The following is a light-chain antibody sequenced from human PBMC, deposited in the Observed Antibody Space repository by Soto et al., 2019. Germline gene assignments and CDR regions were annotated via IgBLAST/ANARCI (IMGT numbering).Light chain of an antibody. V-gene: IGKV3-15*01. Sequence: DIVMTQSPATLSVSPGERATLSCRASQSVASNLAWYRQRPGQAPRLLIYGASTRATGVPVRFSGSGSGTEFTLTISSLQSEDFAVYYCHHYNNWPHTFGGGTKVEIK. CDR1: QSVASN. CDR2: GAS. J-gene: IGKJ4*01. CDR3: HHYNNWPHT.